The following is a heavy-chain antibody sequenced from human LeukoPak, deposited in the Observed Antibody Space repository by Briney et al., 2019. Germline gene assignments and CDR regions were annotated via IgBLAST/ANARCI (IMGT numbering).Heavy chain of an antibody. CDR3: ARECYDFWSGYYYYYGMDV. Sequence: SETLSLTCTVPGGSISSYYWSWIRQPAGKGLEWIGRIYTSGSTNYNPSLKSRVTMSVDTSKNQFSLKLSSVTAADTAVYYCARECYDFWSGYYYYYGMDVWGQGTTVTVSS. J-gene: IGHJ6*02. CDR2: IYTSGST. CDR1: GGSISSYY. V-gene: IGHV4-4*07. D-gene: IGHD3-3*01.